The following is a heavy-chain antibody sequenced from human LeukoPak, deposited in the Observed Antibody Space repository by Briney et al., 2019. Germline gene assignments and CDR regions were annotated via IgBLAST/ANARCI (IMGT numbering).Heavy chain of an antibody. V-gene: IGHV3-53*01. CDR1: GFAVSSNY. CDR2: VYSGDNT. J-gene: IGHJ4*02. Sequence: EPGGSLRLSCAASGFAVSSNYMSWVRQAPGKGLEWVSVVYSGDNTYYAASVRGRFTISRDNSKNTLYPRMNSLRPEDTAVYFCARDAANSIAARYDYWGQGTLVTVSS. D-gene: IGHD6-6*01. CDR3: ARDAANSIAARYDY.